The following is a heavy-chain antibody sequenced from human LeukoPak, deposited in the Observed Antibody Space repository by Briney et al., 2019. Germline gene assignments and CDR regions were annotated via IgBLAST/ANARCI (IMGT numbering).Heavy chain of an antibody. CDR3: SRGAGAVGDL. CDR1: GYTFTSRD. V-gene: IGHV1-8*01. D-gene: IGHD2-21*02. CDR2: VTPGSGNT. J-gene: IGHJ1*01. Sequence: ASVKVSCKASGYTFTSRDINWLRQATGQGLEWMGWVTPGSGNTTYAQKFQGRVTMTRDTSISTVYMELSSLTSEDTAVYYCSRGAGAVGDLWGQGTLVTVSS.